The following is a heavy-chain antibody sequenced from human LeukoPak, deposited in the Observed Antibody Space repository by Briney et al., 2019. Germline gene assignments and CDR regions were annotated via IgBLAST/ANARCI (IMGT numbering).Heavy chain of an antibody. CDR3: ARDRGADDIVVVPAAFSS. D-gene: IGHD2-2*01. V-gene: IGHV3-21*01. J-gene: IGHJ5*02. Sequence: PGGSLRLSCAASGFTFSSYSTNWVRQAPGKGLEWVSSISSSSSYIYYADSVKGRFTISRDNAKNSLYLQMNSLRAEDTAVYYCARDRGADDIVVVPAAFSSWGQGTLVTVSS. CDR2: ISSSSSYI. CDR1: GFTFSSYS.